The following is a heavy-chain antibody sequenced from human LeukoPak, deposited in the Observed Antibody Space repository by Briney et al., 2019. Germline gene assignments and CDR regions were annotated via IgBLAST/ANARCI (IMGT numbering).Heavy chain of an antibody. CDR2: ISWNSGSI. V-gene: IGHV3-9*01. J-gene: IGHJ4*02. Sequence: PGGSLRLSCAASGFTFDDYAMHWVRQAPGKGLEWVSGISWNSGSIGYADSVKGRFAISRDNAKNSLYLQMNSLRAEDTALYYCAKDRSMVRGLIDYWGQGTLVTVSS. CDR3: AKDRSMVRGLIDY. CDR1: GFTFDDYA. D-gene: IGHD3-10*01.